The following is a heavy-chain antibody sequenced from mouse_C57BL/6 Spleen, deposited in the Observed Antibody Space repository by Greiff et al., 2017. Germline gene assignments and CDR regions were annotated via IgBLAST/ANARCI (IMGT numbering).Heavy chain of an antibody. V-gene: IGHV1-74*01. CDR1: GYTFTSYW. CDR3: AIGDYGSSLWYFDV. D-gene: IGHD1-1*01. Sequence: VQLQQPGAELVKPGASVKVSCKASGYTFTSYWMHWVKQRPGQGLEWIGRIHPSDSDTNYNQKFKGKATLTVDKSSSTAYMQLSSLTSEDSAVYYWAIGDYGSSLWYFDVWGTGTTVTVSS. CDR2: IHPSDSDT. J-gene: IGHJ1*03.